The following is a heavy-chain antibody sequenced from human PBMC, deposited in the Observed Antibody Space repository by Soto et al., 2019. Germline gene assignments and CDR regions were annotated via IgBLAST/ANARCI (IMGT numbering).Heavy chain of an antibody. V-gene: IGHV1-58*01. CDR2: IVVGSGNT. CDR3: AAEQEWELLLGSRVWFDP. D-gene: IGHD1-26*01. CDR1: GFTFTSSA. J-gene: IGHJ5*02. Sequence: GASVKVSCKASGFTFTSSAVQWVRQARGQRLEWIGWIVVGSGNTNYAQKFQERVTITRDMSTSTAYMELSSLRSEDTAVYYCAAEQEWELLLGSRVWFDPWGQGTLVTVSS.